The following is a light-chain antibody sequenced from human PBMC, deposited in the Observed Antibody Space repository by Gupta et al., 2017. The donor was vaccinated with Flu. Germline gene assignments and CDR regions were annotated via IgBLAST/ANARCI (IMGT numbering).Light chain of an antibody. CDR1: QSVLHSSNNKNY. V-gene: IGKV4-1*01. J-gene: IGKJ4*01. CDR3: QQYYTVPFT. CDR2: WAS. Sequence: DIVMTQSPDSLAVSLGERATINCKSSQSVLHSSNNKNYLAWYQQKPGQPPKLLIHWASARESGLLDRFSGSGSGTDFTLTISSLQAEDVAVYYCQQYYTVPFTFGGGTKVEIK.